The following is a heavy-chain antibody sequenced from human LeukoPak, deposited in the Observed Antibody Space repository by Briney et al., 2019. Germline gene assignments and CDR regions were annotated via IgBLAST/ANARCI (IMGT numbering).Heavy chain of an antibody. D-gene: IGHD4-17*01. V-gene: IGHV3-30*04. CDR1: GFNFRDSA. J-gene: IGHJ4*02. CDR2: ISYDGTNK. CDR3: AADYGDYVSPSD. Sequence: GRSLRLSCAASGFNFRDSAMHWVRQAPGKGLEGVAVISYDGTNKYYADSVKGRFTISRGNSKNTLFLQMNSLRLEDTAVYYCAADYGDYVSPSDWGQGTLVTVSS.